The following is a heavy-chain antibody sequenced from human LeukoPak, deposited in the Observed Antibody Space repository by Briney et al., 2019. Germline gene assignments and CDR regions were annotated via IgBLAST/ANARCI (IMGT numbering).Heavy chain of an antibody. Sequence: GGSLRLSCAASGFTFSSCAKSWVRQAPGKGLEWVSLISGSGDSTYHADSVKDRFTISRDNSKNTLYLQMNSLRAEDTALYYCAKDSSDYSHLSWYFDLWGRGTLVTVSS. V-gene: IGHV3-23*01. J-gene: IGHJ2*01. CDR3: AKDSSDYSHLSWYFDL. D-gene: IGHD4-11*01. CDR2: ISGSGDST. CDR1: GFTFSSCA.